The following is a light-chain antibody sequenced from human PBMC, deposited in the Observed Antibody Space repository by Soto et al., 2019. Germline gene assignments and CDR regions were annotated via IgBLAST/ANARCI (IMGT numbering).Light chain of an antibody. CDR1: SGSIASNY. V-gene: IGLV6-57*03. CDR2: EDK. J-gene: IGLJ3*02. CDR3: QSWDNRALV. Sequence: FLLTQPRFVSESPGKRVTISCTRSSGSIASNYVQWYQQRPGSAPTTVIYEDKQRPSGVPDRFSGSIDSSSNSASLTISGLKTEDEADYYCQSWDNRALVFGGGTKLTVL.